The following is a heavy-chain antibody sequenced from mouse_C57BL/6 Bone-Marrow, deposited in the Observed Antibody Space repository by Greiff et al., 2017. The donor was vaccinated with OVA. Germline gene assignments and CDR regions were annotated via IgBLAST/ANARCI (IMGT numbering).Heavy chain of an antibody. Sequence: VQLQQSGAELVRPGTSVKMSCKASGYTFTNYWIGWAKQRPGHGLEWIGDIYPGGGYTNYTEKFKGKATLTADKSSSTAYMQFSSLTSEDSAIYCCARATVVAGFDYWGQGTTLTVSS. J-gene: IGHJ2*01. CDR3: ARATVVAGFDY. CDR1: GYTFTNYW. CDR2: IYPGGGYT. D-gene: IGHD1-1*01. V-gene: IGHV1-63*01.